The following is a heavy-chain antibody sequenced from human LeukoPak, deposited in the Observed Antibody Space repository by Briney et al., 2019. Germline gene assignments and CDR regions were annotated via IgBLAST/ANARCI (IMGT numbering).Heavy chain of an antibody. CDR3: ARSAGYCSSTSCYMTGMDV. Sequence: SETLSLTCTVSGGSVSSGGSYWSWIRQHPGKGLEWIGYIYYSGSTYYNPSLKSRVTISVDTSKNQFSLKLSSVTAADTAVYYCARSAGYCSSTSCYMTGMDVWGQGTTVTVSS. V-gene: IGHV4-31*03. CDR1: GGSVSSGGSY. D-gene: IGHD2-2*02. CDR2: IYYSGST. J-gene: IGHJ6*02.